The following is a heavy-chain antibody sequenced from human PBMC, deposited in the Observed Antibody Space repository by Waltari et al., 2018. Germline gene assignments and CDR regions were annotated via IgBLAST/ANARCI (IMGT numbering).Heavy chain of an antibody. CDR2: ISHSGST. J-gene: IGHJ5*02. CDR3: VRDLGGSGNSWFDA. Sequence: QVQLQESGPGLARPSETLSLTCDVSSYSISSGSLWGWIRQPPGKGLQWIGSISHSGSTYYNPSLKSRITLSVDTSKNQFALKVTSVTAADTATYYCVRDLGGSGNSWFDAWGQGSLVIVSS. D-gene: IGHD3-10*01. V-gene: IGHV4-38-2*02. CDR1: SYSISSGSL.